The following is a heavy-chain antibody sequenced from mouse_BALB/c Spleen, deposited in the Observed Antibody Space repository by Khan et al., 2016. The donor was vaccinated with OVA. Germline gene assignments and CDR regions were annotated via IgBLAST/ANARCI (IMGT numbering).Heavy chain of an antibody. J-gene: IGHJ3*01. CDR2: VSTGAGYT. V-gene: IGHV5-6*01. CDR1: GFTFTTYG. CDR3: NSLAYYYASERFAY. D-gene: IGHD1-1*01. Sequence: EVELVESGGDLVKPGGSLKLSCAASGFTFTTYGMPWVRQTPDQRLEWVATVSTGAGYTYYTDSVKGRFTISRDNANNTLYLQLSGLKSEDTDMFYCNSLAYYYASERFAYWGQGTMFTVSA.